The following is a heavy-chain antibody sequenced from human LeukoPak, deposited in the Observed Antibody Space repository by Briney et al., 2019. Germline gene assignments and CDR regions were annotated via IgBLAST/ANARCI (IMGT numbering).Heavy chain of an antibody. CDR3: APGPVGGGGIYFDY. J-gene: IGHJ4*02. D-gene: IGHD3-16*01. CDR1: GYTFTGYY. V-gene: IGHV1-2*02. Sequence: GASVKVSCKASGYTFTGYYMHWLRQAPGQGLEWMGWINPKSGGSNSPQKFQGRVTMTRDTSISRAYMELSSLRSGDAAVYYCAPGPVGGGGIYFDYWGQGTLVTVSS. CDR2: INPKSGGS.